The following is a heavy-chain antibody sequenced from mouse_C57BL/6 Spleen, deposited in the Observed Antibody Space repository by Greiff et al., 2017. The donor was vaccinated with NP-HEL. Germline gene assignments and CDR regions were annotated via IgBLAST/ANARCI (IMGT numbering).Heavy chain of an antibody. Sequence: VQLQQPGAELVKPGASVKLSCKASGYTFTSYWMHWLKQRPGQGLGWIGMFHPNSGSTNYNEKFKSKATLTVDKSSSTAYMQLSSLTSEDSAVYYCARGPLYLQWYFDVWGTGTTVTVSS. CDR2: FHPNSGST. CDR1: GYTFTSYW. J-gene: IGHJ1*03. CDR3: ARGPLYLQWYFDV. D-gene: IGHD5-5*01. V-gene: IGHV1-64*01.